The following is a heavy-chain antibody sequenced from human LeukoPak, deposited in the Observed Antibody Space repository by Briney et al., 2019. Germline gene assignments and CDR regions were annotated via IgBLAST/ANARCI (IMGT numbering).Heavy chain of an antibody. J-gene: IGHJ4*02. CDR3: ARGGTFYPSIDY. CDR2: VSAYNGKT. D-gene: IGHD1-26*01. Sequence: ASVKVSCKTSGGTFNTHPINWVRQAPGHGLEWMGWVSAYNGKTSYAQRFQGRVTMTTDSSTSTAYMDLASLRSDDTAVYYCARGGTFYPSIDYWGQGTLVTVSS. V-gene: IGHV1-18*01. CDR1: GGTFNTHP.